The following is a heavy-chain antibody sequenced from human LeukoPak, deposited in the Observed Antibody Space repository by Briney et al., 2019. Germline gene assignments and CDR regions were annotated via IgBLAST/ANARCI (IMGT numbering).Heavy chain of an antibody. CDR1: GFTFSSYS. CDR3: ARLGTYGSGSYYTLDY. V-gene: IGHV3-21*01. CDR2: ISSSSSYI. J-gene: IGHJ4*02. D-gene: IGHD3-10*01. Sequence: GGSLRLSCAASGFTFSSYSMNWVRQAPGKGLEWVSSISSSSSYIYYADSVKGRFTISRDNAKNSLYLQMNSLRAEDTAVYYCARLGTYGSGSYYTLDYWGQGTLVTVSS.